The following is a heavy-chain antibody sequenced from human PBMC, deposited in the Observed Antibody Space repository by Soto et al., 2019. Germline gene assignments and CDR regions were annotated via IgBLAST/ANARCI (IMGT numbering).Heavy chain of an antibody. CDR3: AKGRSYYYFYAVDV. V-gene: IGHV3-23*01. J-gene: IGHJ6*02. CDR1: GFTFSSCA. Sequence: EVQLLESGGGLVQPGGSLRLSCAASGFTFSSCAMGWVRQAPGQGLEWVSDIIDSGASTYYAASVKGRFTISRDNYKSTLYLQMNSLSAEDTALYYCAKGRSYYYFYAVDVWGQGTTVTVAS. CDR2: IIDSGAST.